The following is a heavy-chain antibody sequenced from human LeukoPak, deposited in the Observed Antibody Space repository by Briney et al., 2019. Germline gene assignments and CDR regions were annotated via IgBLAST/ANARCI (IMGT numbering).Heavy chain of an antibody. CDR3: AKLVIAAAGDFDY. Sequence: PGGSLRLSCVASGFTFTTYAMIWVRQPPGKGLEWVSAVSDGGGNTYYADSVKGRFTISRDNSKNTLYLQMNSLRAEDTAVYYCAKLVIAAAGDFDYWAREPWSPSPQ. D-gene: IGHD6-13*01. CDR1: GFTFTTYA. V-gene: IGHV3-23*01. J-gene: IGHJ4*02. CDR2: VSDGGGNT.